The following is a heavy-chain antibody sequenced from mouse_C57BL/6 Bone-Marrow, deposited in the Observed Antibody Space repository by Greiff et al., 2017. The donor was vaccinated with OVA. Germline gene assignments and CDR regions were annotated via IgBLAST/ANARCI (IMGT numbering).Heavy chain of an antibody. CDR2: FYTGDGDT. CDR3: ARGDY. Sequence: QVQLKQSGAELVKPGASVKISCKAPGYAFSSYWLNWGKQRPGRGLEWFGQFYTGDGDTNYNGKFKDKATLTEDKSYSIVYMQVCRLTTEDSAVYFRARGDYWGQGTTRTVSS. J-gene: IGHJ2*01. CDR1: GYAFSSYW. V-gene: IGHV1-80*01.